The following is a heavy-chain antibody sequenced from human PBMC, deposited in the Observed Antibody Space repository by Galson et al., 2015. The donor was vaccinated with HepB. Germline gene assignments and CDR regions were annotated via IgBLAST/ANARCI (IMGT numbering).Heavy chain of an antibody. CDR2: ISPGSSYT. V-gene: IGHV3-11*05. D-gene: IGHD3-10*01. Sequence: SLRLSCAASGFTFRDFFMTWIRQSPGKGLEWLSYISPGSSYTHYADSVKGRFTISRDNARSSIYLQMHNLRVEDTAVYFCVRVAVGSSHWFDPWGQGTLVTVSP. CDR3: VRVAVGSSHWFDP. J-gene: IGHJ5*02. CDR1: GFTFRDFF.